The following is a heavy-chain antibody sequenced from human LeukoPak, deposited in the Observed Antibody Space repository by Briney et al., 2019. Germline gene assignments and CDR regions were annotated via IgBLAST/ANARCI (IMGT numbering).Heavy chain of an antibody. V-gene: IGHV3-23*01. CDR3: AKDQYGEAFDI. J-gene: IGHJ3*02. CDR1: GFTFSNYA. D-gene: IGHD4-17*01. CDR2: ISDSGST. Sequence: GGSLRLSCAASGFTFSNYAMTWVRQAPGKGLEWVSTISDSGSTFYADSVKGRFTISRDNSKNTLYLQMNSLRAEDTAVYYCAKDQYGEAFDIWGPGTMVTVSS.